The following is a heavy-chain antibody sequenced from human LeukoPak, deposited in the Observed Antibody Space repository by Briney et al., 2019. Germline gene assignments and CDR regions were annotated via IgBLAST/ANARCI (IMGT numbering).Heavy chain of an antibody. D-gene: IGHD6-19*01. J-gene: IGHJ5*02. CDR1: GFTFSSYA. CDR2: IDASGGST. Sequence: GGSLRLSCAASGFTFSSYAMSWVRQAPGKGLEWVSSIDASGGSTYYADSVKGRFTISRDNSKNTFYLQMNSLRADDTAVYYCAKGSASVWYVWFAPWGQGNLVTVSS. CDR3: AKGSASVWYVWFAP. V-gene: IGHV3-23*01.